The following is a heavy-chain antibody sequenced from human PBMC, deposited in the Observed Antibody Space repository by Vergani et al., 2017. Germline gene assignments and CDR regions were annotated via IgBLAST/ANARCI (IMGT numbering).Heavy chain of an antibody. CDR3: ASTTIFGVRRWVDP. D-gene: IGHD3-3*01. CDR1: GGYISSYY. CDR2: IYYSGST. Sequence: QGQRQGSGPGLVKPSETLALTCTVSGGYISSYYGSWIRQPPGKGLGWVGDIYYSGSTNNNPSLKSRVTISVDTSKKQCSLKVSSVTAADTAVYYCASTTIFGVRRWVDPWGQGTLVTVSS. V-gene: IGHV4-59*01. J-gene: IGHJ5*02.